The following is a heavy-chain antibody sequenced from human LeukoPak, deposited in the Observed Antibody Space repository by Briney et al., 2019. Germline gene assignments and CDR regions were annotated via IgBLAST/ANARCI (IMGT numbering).Heavy chain of an antibody. D-gene: IGHD3-10*01. CDR2: IKSKTDGGTT. Sequence: VGSLRLSCAASGFTFSNAWMSWVRQAPGKGLEWVGRIKSKTDGGTTDYAAPVKGRFTISRDDSKNTLYLQMNSLKTEDTAVYYCTTARQSYGSGTDAFDIWGQGTMVTVSS. V-gene: IGHV3-15*01. CDR1: GFTFSNAW. J-gene: IGHJ3*02. CDR3: TTARQSYGSGTDAFDI.